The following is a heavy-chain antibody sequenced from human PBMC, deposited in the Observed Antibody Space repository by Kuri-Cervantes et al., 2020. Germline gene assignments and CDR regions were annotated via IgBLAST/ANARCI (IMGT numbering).Heavy chain of an antibody. V-gene: IGHV4-61*01. CDR3: ARGVTIPGDAFDI. CDR2: IHYSGRT. J-gene: IGHJ3*02. Sequence: SETLSLTCTVSGDSVSSDTYYWSWVRQPPGKRLEWIGYIHYSGRTSYNPSLKSRVTISVDTSKNQFSLKLSSVTAADTAVYYCARGVTIPGDAFDIWGQGTMVTVSS. CDR1: GDSVSSDTYY. D-gene: IGHD3-9*01.